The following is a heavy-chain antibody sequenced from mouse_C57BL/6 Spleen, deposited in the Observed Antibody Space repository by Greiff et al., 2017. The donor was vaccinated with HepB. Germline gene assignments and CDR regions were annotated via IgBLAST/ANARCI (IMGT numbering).Heavy chain of an antibody. D-gene: IGHD2-4*01. Sequence: EVQVVESGGGLVKPGGSLKLSCAASGFTFSSYAMSWVRQTPEKRLEWVATISDGGSYTYYPDNVKGRFTISRDNAKNNLYLQMSHLKSEDTAMYYCARDDYYDYDHFDYWGHGATLTVSS. CDR1: GFTFSSYA. CDR2: ISDGGSYT. CDR3: ARDDYYDYDHFDY. J-gene: IGHJ2*01. V-gene: IGHV5-4*01.